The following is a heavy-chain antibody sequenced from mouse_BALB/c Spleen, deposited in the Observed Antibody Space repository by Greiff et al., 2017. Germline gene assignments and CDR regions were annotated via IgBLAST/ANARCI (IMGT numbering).Heavy chain of an antibody. CDR2: ISYSGST. CDR3: ASHGSIYYGYDAGFAY. CDR1: GDSITSGY. D-gene: IGHD2-2*01. J-gene: IGHJ3*01. V-gene: IGHV3-8*02. Sequence: EVQLQESGPSLVKPSQTLSLTCSVTGDSITSGYWNWIRKFPGNKLEYMGYISYSGSTYYNPSLKSRISITRDTSKNQYYLQLNSVTTEDTATYYCASHGSIYYGYDAGFAYWGQGTLVTVSA.